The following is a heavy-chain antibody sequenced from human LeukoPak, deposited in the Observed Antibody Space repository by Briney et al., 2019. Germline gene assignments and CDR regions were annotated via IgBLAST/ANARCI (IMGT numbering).Heavy chain of an antibody. CDR3: ARDSTIFGVVYREVGAFDI. Sequence: PGGSLRLSCAASGFTFSSYWMHWVRHGPGKGLEWVSRINLDGRTTNYADSVEGRFTISRDNAKNTVYLQMNSLRAEDTAVYYCARDSTIFGVVYREVGAFDIWGQGTMVTVSS. D-gene: IGHD3-3*01. V-gene: IGHV3-74*01. J-gene: IGHJ3*02. CDR1: GFTFSSYW. CDR2: INLDGRTT.